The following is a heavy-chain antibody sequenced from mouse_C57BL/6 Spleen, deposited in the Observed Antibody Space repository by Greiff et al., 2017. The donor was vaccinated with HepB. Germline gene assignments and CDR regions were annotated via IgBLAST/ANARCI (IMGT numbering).Heavy chain of an antibody. CDR1: GYTFTDYE. D-gene: IGHD1-1*01. V-gene: IGHV1-15*01. CDR2: IDPETGGT. Sequence: VQLQESGAELVRPGASVTLSCKASGYTFTDYEMHWVKQTPVHGLEWIGAIDPETGGTAYNQKFKGKAILTADKSSSTAYMELRSLTSEDSAVYYCTRITTAVGDYFDYWGQGTTLTVAS. J-gene: IGHJ2*01. CDR3: TRITTAVGDYFDY.